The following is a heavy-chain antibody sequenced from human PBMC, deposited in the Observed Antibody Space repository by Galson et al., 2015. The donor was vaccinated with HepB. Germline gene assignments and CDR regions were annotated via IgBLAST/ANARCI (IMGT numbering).Heavy chain of an antibody. CDR3: ARTNYYYGMDV. CDR1: GYTFTGYS. CDR2: INPNSGGT. V-gene: IGHV1-2*04. J-gene: IGHJ6*02. Sequence: SCKASGYTFTGYSMHWVRQAPGQGLEWMGWINPNSGGTNYAQKFQGWVTMTRDTSISTAYMELSRLRSDDTAVYYCARTNYYYGMDVWGQGTTVTVSS.